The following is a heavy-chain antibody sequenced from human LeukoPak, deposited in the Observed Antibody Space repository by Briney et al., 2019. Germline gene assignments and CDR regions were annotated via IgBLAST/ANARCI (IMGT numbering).Heavy chain of an antibody. J-gene: IGHJ4*02. CDR1: GGSISSYY. CDR3: ARDADAALFDY. D-gene: IGHD2-15*01. Sequence: SETLSLTCTVSGGSISSYYWSWIRQSPGKGLEWIGYIYDSGSINYNPSLKSRVTISVDTSKNQFSLKLSSVTAADTAVYYCARDADAALFDYWGQGTLVTVSS. V-gene: IGHV4-59*01. CDR2: IYDSGSI.